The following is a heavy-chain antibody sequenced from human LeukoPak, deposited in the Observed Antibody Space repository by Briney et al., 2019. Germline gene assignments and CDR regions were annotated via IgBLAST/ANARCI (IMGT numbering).Heavy chain of an antibody. CDR3: ARFKGGTGFDH. CDR2: ISSSGKA. J-gene: IGHJ4*02. Sequence: SETLSLTCAVSGGSITTTDFDWAWIRQPPGQGFEWIATISSSGKAYYYPSLMSRVTISVDTSKNQFSLDVTSVTAADTGLFYCARFKGGTGFDHRGRGILVIVS. CDR1: GGSITTTDFD. D-gene: IGHD1-26*01. V-gene: IGHV4-39*01.